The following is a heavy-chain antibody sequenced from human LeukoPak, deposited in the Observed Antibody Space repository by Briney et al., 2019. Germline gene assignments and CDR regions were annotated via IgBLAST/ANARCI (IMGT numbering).Heavy chain of an antibody. J-gene: IGHJ4*02. CDR1: GFTFSSYS. Sequence: GGPLRLSCAASGFTFSSYSMNWVRQAPGKGLEWVSSISSSSSYIYYADSVKGRFTISRDNAKNSLYLQMNSLRAEDTAVYYCATRPPPLGYSSSTSCSPLDYWGQGTLVTVSS. D-gene: IGHD2-2*01. CDR2: ISSSSSYI. CDR3: ATRPPPLGYSSSTSCSPLDY. V-gene: IGHV3-21*01.